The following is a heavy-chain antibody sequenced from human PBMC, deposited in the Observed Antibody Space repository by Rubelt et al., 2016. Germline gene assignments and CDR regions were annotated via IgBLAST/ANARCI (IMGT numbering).Heavy chain of an antibody. V-gene: IGHV3-30*04. CDR1: GFSFRSYA. CDR2: ISYDGSNK. CDR3: ARDGVVARYYFDY. J-gene: IGHJ4*02. Sequence: SGFSFRSYAMHWVRQAPGKGLEWVAVISYDGSNKYYADSVKGRFTISRDNSKNTLYLQMNSLRAEDTAVYYCARDGVVARYYFDYWGQGTLVTVSS. D-gene: IGHD5-12*01.